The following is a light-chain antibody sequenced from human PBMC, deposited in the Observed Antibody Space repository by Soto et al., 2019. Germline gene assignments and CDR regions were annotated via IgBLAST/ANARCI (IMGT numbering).Light chain of an antibody. CDR3: QQYNNHPHT. CDR2: DAS. J-gene: IGKJ5*01. CDR1: HTVNTY. Sequence: DIEMTQSPPALSASVGDSVTITCRASHTVNTYLAWYQQNPGKAPQLLIYDASNLESGAPSRFSGSGSGTEFTLTISSLQSDDFATYYCQQYNNHPHTFGQGTRLEIK. V-gene: IGKV1-5*01.